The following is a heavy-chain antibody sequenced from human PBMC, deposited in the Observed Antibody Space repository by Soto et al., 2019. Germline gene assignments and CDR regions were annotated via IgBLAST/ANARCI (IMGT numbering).Heavy chain of an antibody. D-gene: IGHD3-10*01. CDR1: GGSISSSNW. V-gene: IGHV4-4*02. CDR3: ARDTGMVRGVIIGAFQH. Sequence: SETLSLTCAVSGGSISSSNWWSWVRQPPGKGLEWIGEIYHSGSTNYNPSLKSRVTISVDKSKNQFSLKLSSVTAADTAVYYCARDTGMVRGVIIGAFQHWGQGTLVTVSS. CDR2: IYHSGST. J-gene: IGHJ1*01.